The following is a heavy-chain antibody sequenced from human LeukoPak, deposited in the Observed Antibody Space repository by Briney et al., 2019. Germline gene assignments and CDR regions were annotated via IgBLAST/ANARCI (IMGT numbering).Heavy chain of an antibody. CDR3: ARDPVPWYFDL. V-gene: IGHV4-59*01. Sequence: SETLSLTCAVYGGSFSGYYWSWIRQPPGKGLEWIGYIYYSGSTNYNPSLKSRVTISVDTSKNQFSLKLSSVTAADTAVYYCARDPVPWYFDLWGRGTLVTVSS. J-gene: IGHJ2*01. CDR1: GGSFSGYY. CDR2: IYYSGST. D-gene: IGHD2-2*01.